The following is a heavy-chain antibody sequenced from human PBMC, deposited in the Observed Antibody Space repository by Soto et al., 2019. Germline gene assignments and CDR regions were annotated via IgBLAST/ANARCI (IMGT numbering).Heavy chain of an antibody. CDR1: GFTFSSYA. CDR3: AKDRIHYGSGTILPRGGMDV. CDR2: ISGSGGST. J-gene: IGHJ6*02. Sequence: LRLSCAASGFTFSSYAMSWVRQAPGKGLEWVSAISGSGGSTYYADSVKGRFTISRDNSKNTLYLQMNSLRAEDTAVYYCAKDRIHYGSGTILPRGGMDVWGQGTTVTVSS. D-gene: IGHD3-10*01. V-gene: IGHV3-23*01.